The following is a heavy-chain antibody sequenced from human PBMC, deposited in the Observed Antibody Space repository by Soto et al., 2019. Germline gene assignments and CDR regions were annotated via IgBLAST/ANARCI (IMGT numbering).Heavy chain of an antibody. CDR2: FDPEDGET. V-gene: IGHV1-24*01. Sequence: GASVKVSCKVSGYTLTELSMHWVRQAPGKGLEWMGGFDPEDGETIYAQKFQGRVTMTEDTSTDTAYMELSSLRSEDTAVYYCATGYDILTGHYPLDYWGQGTLVTVSS. J-gene: IGHJ4*02. CDR3: ATGYDILTGHYPLDY. D-gene: IGHD3-9*01. CDR1: GYTLTELS.